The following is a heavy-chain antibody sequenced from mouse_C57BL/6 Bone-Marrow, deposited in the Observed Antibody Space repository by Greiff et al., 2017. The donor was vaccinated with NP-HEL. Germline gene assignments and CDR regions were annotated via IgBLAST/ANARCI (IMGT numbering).Heavy chain of an antibody. D-gene: IGHD1-1*01. CDR3: AKIASRGMPYAMDY. J-gene: IGHJ4*01. CDR2: IYPSDSET. Sequence: QVQLQQPGAELVRPGSSVKLSCKASGYTFTSYWMDWVKQRPGQGLEWIGNIYPSDSETHYNQKFKDKATLTVDKSSSTAYMQLSSLTSEDSAVYYCAKIASRGMPYAMDYWGQGTSVTVSS. V-gene: IGHV1-61*01. CDR1: GYTFTSYW.